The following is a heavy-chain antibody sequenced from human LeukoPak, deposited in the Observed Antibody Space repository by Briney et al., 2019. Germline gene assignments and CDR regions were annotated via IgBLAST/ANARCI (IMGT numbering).Heavy chain of an antibody. CDR1: GYTFTSYG. Sequence: GASVKVSCKASGYTFTSYGISWVRQAPGQGLEWMGWISAYNGNTNYAQKLQGRVTMTTDTSTSTAYMELRSLRSDDTAVYYCARDLSYSSSSGSGPLADYWGQGTLVTVSS. V-gene: IGHV1-18*01. CDR3: ARDLSYSSSSGSGPLADY. CDR2: ISAYNGNT. D-gene: IGHD6-6*01. J-gene: IGHJ4*02.